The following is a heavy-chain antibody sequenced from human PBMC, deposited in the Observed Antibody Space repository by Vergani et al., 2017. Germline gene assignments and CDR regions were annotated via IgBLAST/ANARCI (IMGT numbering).Heavy chain of an antibody. CDR1: GITFKNAG. D-gene: IGHD2-2*02. CDR3: YTDYHDY. Sequence: EVQVVESGGGLIKQGGSLRLSCVVSGITFKNAGKNWVRQAPGKGLEWIGRIRSKNDGGTADYAAPLKGRFTISRDDSKDSAFLLVNNLKTEDTAVYFCYTDYHDYWGQGTLVTVSS. V-gene: IGHV3-15*01. J-gene: IGHJ4*02. CDR2: IRSKNDGGTA.